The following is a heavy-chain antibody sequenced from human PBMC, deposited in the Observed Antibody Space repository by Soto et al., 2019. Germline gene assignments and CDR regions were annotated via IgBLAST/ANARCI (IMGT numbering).Heavy chain of an antibody. Sequence: GSLRLSCAASGFTFSSYAMHWVRQAPGKGLEWVAVISYDGSNKYYADSVKGRFTISRDNSKNTLYLQMNSLRAEDTAVYYCASQHYDYVWGGYHYFDYWGQGTLVTVSS. V-gene: IGHV3-30-3*01. D-gene: IGHD3-16*02. CDR2: ISYDGSNK. CDR3: ASQHYDYVWGGYHYFDY. CDR1: GFTFSSYA. J-gene: IGHJ4*02.